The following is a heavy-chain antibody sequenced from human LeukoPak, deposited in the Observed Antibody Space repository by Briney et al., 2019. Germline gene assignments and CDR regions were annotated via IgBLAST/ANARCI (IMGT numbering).Heavy chain of an antibody. Sequence: GGSLRLSCAASGFTFSRNWMSWVRQAPGKGLEWVANIKEDGSEKYYVDSVKGRLTISRDNAKNSLCLQMNSLRAEDTAVYYCARVTTIFGVLKYYYYMDVWGKGTMVTVSS. J-gene: IGHJ6*03. D-gene: IGHD3-3*01. V-gene: IGHV3-7*01. CDR2: IKEDGSEK. CDR3: ARVTTIFGVLKYYYYMDV. CDR1: GFTFSRNW.